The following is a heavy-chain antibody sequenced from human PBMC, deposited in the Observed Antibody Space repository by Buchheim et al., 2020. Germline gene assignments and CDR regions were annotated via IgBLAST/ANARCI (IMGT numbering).Heavy chain of an antibody. D-gene: IGHD2-2*01. Sequence: EVQLVESGGGLVQPGGSLRLSCAASGFTFSSYWMSWVRQAPGKGLEWVANIKQDGSEKYYVDSVKGRFTISRDNAKNSLYLQMNSLGAEDTAVYYCARGCSATSCHFWYFDLWGRGTL. J-gene: IGHJ2*01. CDR1: GFTFSSYW. V-gene: IGHV3-7*01. CDR2: IKQDGSEK. CDR3: ARGCSATSCHFWYFDL.